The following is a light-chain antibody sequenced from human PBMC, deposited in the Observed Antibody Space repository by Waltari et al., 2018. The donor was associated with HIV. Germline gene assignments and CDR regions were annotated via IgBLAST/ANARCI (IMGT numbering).Light chain of an antibody. CDR2: GNS. J-gene: IGLJ1*01. Sequence: QSVLTQPPSVSGAPGQRVTLSCTGSSSTIGAGYHVHWYQQLPGTAPKLLIYGNSNRPSGVPDRFSGSKSGTSASLAITGLQAEDEADYYCQSYDSSLSGSGVFGTGTKVTVL. CDR3: QSYDSSLSGSGV. V-gene: IGLV1-40*01. CDR1: SSTIGAGYH.